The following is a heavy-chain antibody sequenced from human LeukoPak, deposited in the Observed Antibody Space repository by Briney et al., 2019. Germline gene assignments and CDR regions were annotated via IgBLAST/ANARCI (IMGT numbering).Heavy chain of an antibody. CDR2: IYYSGST. J-gene: IGHJ2*01. D-gene: IGHD6-13*01. CDR1: GGSISSYY. Sequence: SETLSLTCTVSGGSISSYYWSWIRQPPGKGLEWIGYIYYSGSTKYSPSLKSRVTISVDTSKNQISLKLNSVTAADTAVYYCARHASSSWSRFDLWGRGTLVTVSS. CDR3: ARHASSSWSRFDL. V-gene: IGHV4-59*08.